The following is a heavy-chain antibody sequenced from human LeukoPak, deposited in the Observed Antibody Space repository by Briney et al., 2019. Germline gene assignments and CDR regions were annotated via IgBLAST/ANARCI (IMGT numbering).Heavy chain of an antibody. CDR3: ARDLLLFEGIAARTDY. CDR1: GFTLSSTSYG. V-gene: IGHV3-30*09. Sequence: GGSLRLSCAASGFTLSSTSYGMHWVRQAPGKGLEWVAMISYDGGSTYYADSVKGRFVISRDSSNNAVYLQMNSLRTEDSALYYCARDLLLFEGIAARTDYWGQGTLVTVSS. D-gene: IGHD6-6*01. J-gene: IGHJ4*02. CDR2: ISYDGGST.